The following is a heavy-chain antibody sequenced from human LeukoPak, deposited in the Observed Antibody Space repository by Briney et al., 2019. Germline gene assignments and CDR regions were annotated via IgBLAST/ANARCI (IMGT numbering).Heavy chain of an antibody. CDR1: GFTLSSYG. V-gene: IGHV3-30*18. CDR3: AKASAQYYDIWYYFDY. D-gene: IGHD3-9*01. CDR2: ISYDGSNK. J-gene: IGHJ4*02. Sequence: GGSLRLSCAASGFTLSSYGMHWVRQAPGKGLEWVAVISYDGSNKYYADSVKGRFTISRDNSKNTLYLQMNSLRAEDTAVYYCAKASAQYYDIWYYFDYWGQGTLVTVSS.